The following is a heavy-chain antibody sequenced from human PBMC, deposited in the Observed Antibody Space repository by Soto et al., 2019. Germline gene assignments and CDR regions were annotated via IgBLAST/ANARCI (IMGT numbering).Heavy chain of an antibody. CDR3: ARGDSTDCSNGVCSFFYNHDMDV. Sequence: SVKVSCKASGYSFTDYHIHWVRQAPGQGLEWLGRINPKSGGTSTAQKFQGWVTVTTDTSISTASMELTRLTSDDTAIYYCARGDSTDCSNGVCSFFYNHDMDVWGQGTTVTVSS. V-gene: IGHV1-2*04. D-gene: IGHD2-8*01. CDR2: INPKSGGT. CDR1: GYSFTDYH. J-gene: IGHJ6*02.